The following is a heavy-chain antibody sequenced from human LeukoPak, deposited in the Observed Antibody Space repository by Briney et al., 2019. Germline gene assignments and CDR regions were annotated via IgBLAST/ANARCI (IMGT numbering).Heavy chain of an antibody. V-gene: IGHV3-66*04. CDR3: ARRGHGYGSPFDY. D-gene: IGHD5-18*01. J-gene: IGHJ4*02. CDR2: IYSGGST. CDR1: GFTFSSYA. Sequence: GGSLRLSCAASGFTFSSYAMHWVRQAPGKGLEWVSMIYSGGSTYYADSVKGRFTISRDNSKNTLDLQMNSLRAEDTAVYYCARRGHGYGSPFDYWGQGTLVTVSS.